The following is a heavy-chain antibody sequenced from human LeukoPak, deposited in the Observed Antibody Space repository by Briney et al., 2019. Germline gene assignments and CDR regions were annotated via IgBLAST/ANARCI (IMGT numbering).Heavy chain of an antibody. Sequence: SVKVSCKASGGTFSSYAISWVRQAPGQGLEWMGRIIPILGIANYAQKFQGRVMITADKSTSTAYMELSSLRSEDTAVYYCARDNLLVTLLLDYWGQGTLVTVSS. V-gene: IGHV1-69*04. CDR3: ARDNLLVTLLLDY. CDR2: IIPILGIA. D-gene: IGHD2-15*01. J-gene: IGHJ4*02. CDR1: GGTFSSYA.